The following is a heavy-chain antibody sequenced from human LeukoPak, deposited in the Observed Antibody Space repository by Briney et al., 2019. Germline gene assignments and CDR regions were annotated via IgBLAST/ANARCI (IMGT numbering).Heavy chain of an antibody. CDR3: ARGPTRIGVAGTCPLDH. D-gene: IGHD6-19*01. Sequence: GGSLRLSCAASGFTFSDFSMKWVRQAPGKGLEWVSSISSGSAYMFYADSVKGRFTISRDNAKNSVYLQMNSLRAEDTAVYFCARGPTRIGVAGTCPLDHWGQGTLVTVSS. J-gene: IGHJ4*02. V-gene: IGHV3-21*01. CDR1: GFTFSDFS. CDR2: ISSGSAYM.